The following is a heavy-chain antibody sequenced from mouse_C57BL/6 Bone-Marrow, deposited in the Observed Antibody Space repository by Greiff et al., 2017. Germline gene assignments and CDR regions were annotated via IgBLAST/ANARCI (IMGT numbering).Heavy chain of an antibody. V-gene: IGHV5-6*02. CDR3: ARRLYHYYAMDY. J-gene: IGHJ4*01. CDR1: GFTFSSYG. D-gene: IGHD5-1-1*01. CDR2: ISSGGSYT. Sequence: EVMLVESGGDLVKPGGSLKLSCAASGFTFSSYGMSWVRQTPDKRLEWVATISSGGSYTYYPDSVKGRFTISRDNAKNTLYLQMSSLKSEDTAMYYCARRLYHYYAMDYWGQGTSVTVSS.